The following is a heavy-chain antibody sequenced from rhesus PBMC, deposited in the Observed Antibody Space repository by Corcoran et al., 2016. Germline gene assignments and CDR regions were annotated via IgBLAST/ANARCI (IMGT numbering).Heavy chain of an antibody. CDR2: IYGSSTST. CDR3: AREMGRGWPHDAFDF. D-gene: IGHD6-31*01. Sequence: QVQLQESGPGVVKPSETLSLTCAVSGGSIRDSYRWSWVRQPPGQGLEWIGYIYGSSTSTNYNPSLKSRVTISKDTSKNQFSLKLSSVTAADTAVYYCAREMGRGWPHDAFDFWGQGLRVTVSS. CDR1: GGSIRDSYR. J-gene: IGHJ3*01. V-gene: IGHV4S10*01.